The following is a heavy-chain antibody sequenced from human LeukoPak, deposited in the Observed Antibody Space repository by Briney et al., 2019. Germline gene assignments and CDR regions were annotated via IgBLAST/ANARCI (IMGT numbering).Heavy chain of an antibody. CDR3: ASPGRGDYGDY. Sequence: PSGTLSLTCAVSGGSISSSNWWSWVRQPPGKGLEWIGEIYHSGSTNYNPSLKSRVTISVDTSKNQVSLTLTSVTAADTAVYYCASPGRGDYGDYWGRGTLVTVSS. CDR1: GGSISSSNW. J-gene: IGHJ4*02. V-gene: IGHV4-4*02. D-gene: IGHD4/OR15-4a*01. CDR2: IYHSGST.